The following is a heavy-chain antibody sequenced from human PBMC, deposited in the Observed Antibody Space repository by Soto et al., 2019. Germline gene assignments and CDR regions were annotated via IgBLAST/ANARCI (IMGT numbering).Heavy chain of an antibody. CDR3: ARGLAYCGGDCLSLDY. Sequence: QVQLVESGGGVVQPGRSLRLSCAASGFTFSSYAMHWVRQAPGKGLEWVAVISYDGSNKYYADSVKGRFTISRDNSKNXLYLQMNSLRAEDTAVYYCARGLAYCGGDCLSLDYWGQGTLVTVSS. CDR2: ISYDGSNK. V-gene: IGHV3-30-3*01. D-gene: IGHD2-21*02. CDR1: GFTFSSYA. J-gene: IGHJ4*02.